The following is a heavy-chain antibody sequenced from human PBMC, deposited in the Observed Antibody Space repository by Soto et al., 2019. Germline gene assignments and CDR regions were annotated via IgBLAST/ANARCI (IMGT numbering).Heavy chain of an antibody. V-gene: IGHV3-23*01. CDR2: ISGSGGST. D-gene: IGHD6-19*01. CDR3: AKDRGYSSGWHNWFDP. J-gene: IGHJ5*02. Sequence: EVQLLESGGGLVQPGGSLRLSCAASGFTFSSYAMSWVRQAPGKGLEWVSAISGSGGSTYYADSVKGRFTISRDNSKNTLYMQMNSLRAEDTAVYYCAKDRGYSSGWHNWFDPWGQGTLVTVSS. CDR1: GFTFSSYA.